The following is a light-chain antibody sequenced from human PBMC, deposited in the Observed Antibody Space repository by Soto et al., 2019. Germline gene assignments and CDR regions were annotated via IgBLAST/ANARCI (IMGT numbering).Light chain of an antibody. J-gene: IGKJ3*01. CDR2: GAS. CDR3: QQYNNWPFT. Sequence: EIVMTQSPATLSVSPGERATLSCRASQSVSSNLAWYQQKPGQDPRLLIYGASTRATGIPARFSGSGSGTEFTLNISSLQSEDFAVYYCQQYNNWPFTFGPGTKVHIK. CDR1: QSVSSN. V-gene: IGKV3-15*01.